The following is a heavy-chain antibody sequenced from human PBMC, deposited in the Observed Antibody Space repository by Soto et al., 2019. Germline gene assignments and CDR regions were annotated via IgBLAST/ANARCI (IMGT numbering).Heavy chain of an antibody. CDR1: GFTFSSYA. Sequence: LRLSCAASGFTFSSYAMSWVRQAPGKGLEWVSAISGSGGSTYYADSVKGRFTISRDNSKNTLYLQMNSLRAEDTAVYYCANGGYYYDSSGYYYFDYWGQGTLVTVSS. D-gene: IGHD3-22*01. J-gene: IGHJ4*02. CDR3: ANGGYYYDSSGYYYFDY. V-gene: IGHV3-23*01. CDR2: ISGSGGST.